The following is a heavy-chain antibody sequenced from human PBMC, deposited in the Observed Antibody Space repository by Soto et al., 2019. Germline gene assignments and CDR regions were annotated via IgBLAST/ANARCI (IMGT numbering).Heavy chain of an antibody. CDR2: IKQDGSEK. CDR1: GFTFSSYW. V-gene: IGHV3-7*01. Sequence: GGSLRLSCAASGFTFSSYWMSWVRQAPGKGLEWVANIKQDGSEKYYVDSVKGRFTISRDNAKNSLYLQMNSLRAEDTAVYYCARGLAVAGTSYAFDIWGQGTMVTV. J-gene: IGHJ3*02. D-gene: IGHD6-19*01. CDR3: ARGLAVAGTSYAFDI.